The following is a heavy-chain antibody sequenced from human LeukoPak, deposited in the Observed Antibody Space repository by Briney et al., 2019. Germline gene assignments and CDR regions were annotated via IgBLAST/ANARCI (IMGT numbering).Heavy chain of an antibody. V-gene: IGHV4-59*01. CDR2: IYYSGST. CDR1: GGSISSYY. Sequence: SETLSLTCTVSGGSISSYYWSWIRQPPGKGLEWIGYIYYSGSTNYNPSLKSRVTISVDTSKNQFSLKLSSVTAADTAVYYCASSRVAYDSSGYYYEGRLDYWGQGTLVTVSS. D-gene: IGHD3-22*01. CDR3: ASSRVAYDSSGYYYEGRLDY. J-gene: IGHJ4*02.